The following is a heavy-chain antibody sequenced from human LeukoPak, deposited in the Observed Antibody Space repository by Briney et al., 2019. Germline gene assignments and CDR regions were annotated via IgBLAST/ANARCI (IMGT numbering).Heavy chain of an antibody. Sequence: SETLPLTCTVSGGSISNYYWSWIRQPAGKGLEWIGRMYSDGSTNYNPSVRSRVTMSIDTSKTQFSLRVTSVTAADTAVYYCARAIVGVTDAFDIWGQGTTVTVSS. CDR2: MYSDGST. V-gene: IGHV4-4*07. CDR3: ARAIVGVTDAFDI. D-gene: IGHD1-26*01. CDR1: GGSISNYY. J-gene: IGHJ3*02.